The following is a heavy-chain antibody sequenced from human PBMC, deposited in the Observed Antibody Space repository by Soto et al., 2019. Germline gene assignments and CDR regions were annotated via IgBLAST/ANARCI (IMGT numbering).Heavy chain of an antibody. D-gene: IGHD4-17*01. J-gene: IGHJ3*02. Sequence: QVQLVQSGAEVKKPGSSVKVSCKASGGTFSPSCTTWLGQAPGHRHECMGNIIPIFGTADYEQKFRDRVTINADKSTNTAYLDLRSHFSEDASVYYWARVHEYGGNSDAFDSWGQGTVVTVSS. CDR3: ARVHEYGGNSDAFDS. CDR1: GGTFSPSC. CDR2: IIPIFGTA. V-gene: IGHV1-69*14.